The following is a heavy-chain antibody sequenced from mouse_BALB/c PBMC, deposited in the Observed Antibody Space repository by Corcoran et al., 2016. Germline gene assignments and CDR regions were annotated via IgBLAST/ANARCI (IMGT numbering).Heavy chain of an antibody. Sequence: QVTLKESGPGILQPSQTLSLTCSFSGFSLSTSGMGVSWIRQPSGKGLEWLAHIYWDDDKRYNPSLKSLLTISKDTSRNQVFLKITSVDTADTATYYCARRTRDAYFDYWGQGTTLTVSS. J-gene: IGHJ2*01. CDR3: ARRTRDAYFDY. CDR2: IYWDDDK. CDR1: GFSLSTSGMG. V-gene: IGHV8-12*01.